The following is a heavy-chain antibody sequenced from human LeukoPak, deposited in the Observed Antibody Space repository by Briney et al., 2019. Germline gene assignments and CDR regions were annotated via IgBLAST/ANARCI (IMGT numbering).Heavy chain of an antibody. J-gene: IGHJ5*02. CDR2: ISAYNGNT. D-gene: IGHD6-25*01. Sequence: ASLEVSCTAAGYTFTSYGISWVGQARGQRREGMGGISAYNGNTNYVQTLQGRVTMTTDTSTSTAYMELRSLRSDDTAVYYCARNSGFRATNWFDPWGQGTLVTVSS. CDR1: GYTFTSYG. V-gene: IGHV1-18*01. CDR3: ARNSGFRATNWFDP.